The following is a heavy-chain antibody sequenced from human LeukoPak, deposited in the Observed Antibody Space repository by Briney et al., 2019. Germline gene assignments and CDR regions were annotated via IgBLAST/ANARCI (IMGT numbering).Heavy chain of an antibody. CDR2: IYYSGST. Sequence: SETLSLTCTVSGGSISSSTYYWGWIRQPPGKGLEWIGSIYYSGSTYYNPSLKSRVTISVDTSKNHFSLKLSSVTAADTAVYYCARGDILTGSPFDYWGQGTLVTVSS. V-gene: IGHV4-39*07. D-gene: IGHD3-9*01. J-gene: IGHJ4*02. CDR1: GGSISSSTYY. CDR3: ARGDILTGSPFDY.